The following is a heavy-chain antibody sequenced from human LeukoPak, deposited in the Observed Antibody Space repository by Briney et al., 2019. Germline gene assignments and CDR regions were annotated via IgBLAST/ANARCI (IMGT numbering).Heavy chain of an antibody. CDR3: ATDLGYSGNVDLDY. Sequence: GGSLRLSCAASGFSFNTYSMDWVRQAPGKGLEWVSSISSTSGYIYYADSVKGRFTISRDNAKNSLYLQMNRLIAEDTAVYYCATDLGYSGNVDLDYWGQGTLVSVSS. CDR2: ISSTSGYI. CDR1: GFSFNTYS. J-gene: IGHJ4*02. V-gene: IGHV3-21*01. D-gene: IGHD5-12*01.